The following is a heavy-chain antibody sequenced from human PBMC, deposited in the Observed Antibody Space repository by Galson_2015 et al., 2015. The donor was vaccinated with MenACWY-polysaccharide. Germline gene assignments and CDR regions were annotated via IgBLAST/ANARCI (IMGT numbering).Heavy chain of an antibody. V-gene: IGHV6-1*01. D-gene: IGHD3-22*01. Sequence: CAISGDSVSSNSAAWNWIRQSPSRGLEWLGRIYYRSKSYNDYAVFVKSRITINPDTSKNQFSLQLNSVTPEDTAVYFCARGGSGSLAPNGNAFDVWGQGTMVIVSS. CDR2: IYYRSKSYN. J-gene: IGHJ3*01. CDR1: GDSVSSNSAA. CDR3: ARGGSGSLAPNGNAFDV.